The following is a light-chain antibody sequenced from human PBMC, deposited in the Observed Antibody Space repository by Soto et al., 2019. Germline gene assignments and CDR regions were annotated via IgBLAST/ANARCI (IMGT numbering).Light chain of an antibody. Sequence: ALTQPHSLSVSPGEPVTIAFTGTSSDVGAYNFASCYQQHPGKAPRLLIYAVRKRPAVVPDRFSGSKSGNTASLTISGLQVEDEADYYCCSYAGSRTFDVFGTGTKVTVL. J-gene: IGLJ1*01. V-gene: IGLV2-11*01. CDR2: AVR. CDR1: SSDVGAYNF. CDR3: CSYAGSRTFDV.